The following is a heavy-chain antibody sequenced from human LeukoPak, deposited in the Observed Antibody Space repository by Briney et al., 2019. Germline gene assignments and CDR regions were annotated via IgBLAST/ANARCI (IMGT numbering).Heavy chain of an antibody. CDR2: ISAYNGNT. CDR1: GYTFTSYG. Sequence: ASVKVSCKASGYTFTSYGISWVRQAPGQGLEWMGWISAYNGNTNYAQKLQGRVTTTTDTSTSTAYMELRSLRSDDTAVYYCVTGRTIFYYYMDVWGKGTTVTISS. J-gene: IGHJ6*03. CDR3: VTGRTIFYYYMDV. D-gene: IGHD3-3*02. V-gene: IGHV1-18*01.